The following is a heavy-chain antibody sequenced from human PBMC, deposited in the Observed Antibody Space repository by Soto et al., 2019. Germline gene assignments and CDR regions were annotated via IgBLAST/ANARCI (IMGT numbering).Heavy chain of an antibody. J-gene: IGHJ6*02. CDR1: GFTFSSYP. D-gene: IGHD2-8*02. CDR3: ARLPWPLVAVLYLYPGKGLETVADADV. V-gene: IGHV3-30-3*01. CDR2: ISFDGSKK. Sequence: QMQLVESGGGVVQPGRSLRLSCAASGFTFSSYPMHWVRQAPGKGLEWVAVISFDGSKKSYADSVKGRFFISNDNSTTMLFLQTISLRGEDSAVYYCARLPWPLVAVLYLYPGKGLETVADADVWGQGTAGTVAS.